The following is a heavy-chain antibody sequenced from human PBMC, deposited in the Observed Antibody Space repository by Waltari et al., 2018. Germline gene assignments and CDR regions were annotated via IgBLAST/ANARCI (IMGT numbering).Heavy chain of an antibody. CDR1: GGSFSGYY. V-gene: IGHV4-34*01. CDR2: INHSGRT. J-gene: IGHJ6*02. D-gene: IGHD4-17*01. CDR3: ARGGRIWPTVTNYYYYGMDV. Sequence: QVQLQQWGAGLLKPSETLSLTCAVYGGSFSGYYWSWIRQPPGKGLEWIGEINHSGRTNYNPSLKSRVTISVDTSKNQFSRKLSSVTAADTAVYYCARGGRIWPTVTNYYYYGMDVWGQGTTVTVSS.